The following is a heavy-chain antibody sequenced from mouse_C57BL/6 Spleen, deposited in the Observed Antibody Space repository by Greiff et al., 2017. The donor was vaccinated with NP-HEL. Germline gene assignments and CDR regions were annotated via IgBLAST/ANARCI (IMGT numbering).Heavy chain of an antibody. Sequence: QVQLQQSGAELVRPGTSVKVSCKASGYAFTNYLIEWVKQRPGQGLEWIGVINPGSGGTNYNEKFKGKATLTADKSSSTAYMQLSSLTSEDSAVYFCARRTVSWYYFDYWGQGTTLTVSS. V-gene: IGHV1-54*01. CDR3: ARRTVSWYYFDY. CDR1: GYAFTNYL. J-gene: IGHJ2*01. CDR2: INPGSGGT. D-gene: IGHD1-1*01.